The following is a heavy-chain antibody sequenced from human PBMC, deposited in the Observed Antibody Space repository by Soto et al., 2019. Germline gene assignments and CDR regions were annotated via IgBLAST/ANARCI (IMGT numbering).Heavy chain of an antibody. J-gene: IGHJ3*02. CDR1: GYTFTTYS. V-gene: IGHV1-3*01. D-gene: IGHD3-22*01. CDR2: MNPLNGDT. Sequence: QVQLVQSGAEVKKPGASVKVSCKASGYTFTTYSMHWVRQAPGQRLEWMGWMNPLNGDTKYSQKFQGRLTIIRDTCASTAYMELSSLRSEETAIYYCARGNSGSFDIWGQGTMVTVSS. CDR3: ARGNSGSFDI.